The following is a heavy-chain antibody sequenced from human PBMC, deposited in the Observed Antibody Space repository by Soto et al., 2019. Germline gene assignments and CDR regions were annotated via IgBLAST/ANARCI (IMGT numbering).Heavy chain of an antibody. J-gene: IGHJ6*03. CDR3: ASTYYDILTGYHSNGSYYYYYYMDV. CDR2: MNPNSGNT. CDR1: GYTFTSYD. Sequence: QVQLVQSGAEVKKPGASVKVSCKASGYTFTSYDINWVRQATGQGLEWMGWMNPNSGNTGYAQKLQGRVTMTRNTTIRTAYRELNSMRSEHTAVYYCASTYYDILTGYHSNGSYYYYYYMDVWGKGTTVTVSS. V-gene: IGHV1-8*01. D-gene: IGHD3-9*01.